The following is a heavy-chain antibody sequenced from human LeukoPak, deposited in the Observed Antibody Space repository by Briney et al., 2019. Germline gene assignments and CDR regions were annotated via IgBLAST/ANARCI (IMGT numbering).Heavy chain of an antibody. J-gene: IGHJ4*02. CDR2: ISSDGSSK. CDR3: ARGNYYHSSGYNSNSLDS. D-gene: IGHD3-22*01. Sequence: GGSLRLSCAGSGFTFSSYSMHWVRQAQGKGLEWVAKISSDGSSKYYVDSVRGRFTISRDSSKNTLYLQMNSLRPEDTAVYYCARGNYYHSSGYNSNSLDSWGQGTLVTVSS. CDR1: GFTFSSYS. V-gene: IGHV3-30-3*01.